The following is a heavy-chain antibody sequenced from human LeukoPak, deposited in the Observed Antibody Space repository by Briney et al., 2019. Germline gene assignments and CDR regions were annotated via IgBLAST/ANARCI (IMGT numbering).Heavy chain of an antibody. CDR2: ISGSGGST. Sequence: GGSLRLSCAASGFTFSSYAMSWVRQAPGKGLEWVSAISGSGGSTYYADSVKGRFTISRDNSKNTLYLQMNSLRAEDTAVYYCAKVPYYDSSGYYAPYLDYWGQGTLVTVSS. V-gene: IGHV3-23*01. CDR3: AKVPYYDSSGYYAPYLDY. D-gene: IGHD3-22*01. CDR1: GFTFSSYA. J-gene: IGHJ4*02.